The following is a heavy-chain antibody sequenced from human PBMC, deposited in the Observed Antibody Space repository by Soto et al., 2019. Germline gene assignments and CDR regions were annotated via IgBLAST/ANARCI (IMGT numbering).Heavy chain of an antibody. D-gene: IGHD6-19*01. Sequence: ASVKVSCKASGYTFTSYGISWVRQAHGQGLEWMGWISAYNGNTNYAQKLQGRVTMTTDTSTSTAYMELMSLRSDDTAVYYCARMYAVGIAVATGAFDIWGQGTMVTVSS. CDR1: GYTFTSYG. V-gene: IGHV1-18*01. J-gene: IGHJ3*02. CDR2: ISAYNGNT. CDR3: ARMYAVGIAVATGAFDI.